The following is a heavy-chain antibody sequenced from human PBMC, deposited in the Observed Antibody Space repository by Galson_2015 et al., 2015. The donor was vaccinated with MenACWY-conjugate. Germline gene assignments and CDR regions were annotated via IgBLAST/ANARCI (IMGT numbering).Heavy chain of an antibody. CDR2: VNSDGSGT. CDR1: GFTFSSYW. Sequence: SLRLSCAASGFTFSSYWMHWVRHAPGKGLVWVSRVNSDGSGTGYADSVKGRFTISRDNAKNMLFLQMNSLKVEDTAVYHCARSYVPGSDRKNYYMDVWGRGTTVTVSS. D-gene: IGHD3-16*01. V-gene: IGHV3-74*01. CDR3: ARSYVPGSDRKNYYMDV. J-gene: IGHJ6*03.